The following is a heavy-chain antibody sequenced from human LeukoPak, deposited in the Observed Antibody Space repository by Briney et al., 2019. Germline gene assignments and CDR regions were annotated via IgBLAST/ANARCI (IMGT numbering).Heavy chain of an antibody. CDR1: GFTFSSYW. CDR3: ARGLWWSKYYFDY. CDR2: IGGSGGST. D-gene: IGHD2-21*01. Sequence: GGSLRLSCEASGFTFSSYWMSWVRQAPGKGLEWVSAIGGSGGSTYYADSVKGRFTISRDNSKDTLYLQMNSLRAEDTAVYYCARGLWWSKYYFDYWGQGTLVTVSS. V-gene: IGHV3-23*01. J-gene: IGHJ4*02.